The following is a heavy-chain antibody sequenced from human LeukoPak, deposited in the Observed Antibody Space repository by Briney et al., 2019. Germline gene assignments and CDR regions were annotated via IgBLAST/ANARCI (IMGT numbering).Heavy chain of an antibody. D-gene: IGHD3-10*01. CDR2: MNPTSGKT. CDR3: ARERLLWFGELLYIPYYYYGMDV. V-gene: IGHV1-8*01. Sequence: ASVKLSCSASGSTFTSYDINWVRQATGQGLEWMGWMNPTSGKTAYAQKFQGRVTMTRNTSISTAYMELSSLRSEDTAVYYCARERLLWFGELLYIPYYYYGMDVWGQGTTVTVSS. J-gene: IGHJ6*02. CDR1: GSTFTSYD.